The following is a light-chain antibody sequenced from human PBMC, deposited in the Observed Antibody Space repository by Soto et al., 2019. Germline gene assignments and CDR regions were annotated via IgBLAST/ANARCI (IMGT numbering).Light chain of an antibody. CDR1: TSDVGGYNY. CDR2: EVS. J-gene: IGLJ1*01. V-gene: IGLV2-14*01. Sequence: QSALTQPASVSGSPGQSITISCTGTTSDVGGYNYVSWYQQHPGKVPKLLIHEVSNRPSGVSNRFSGSKSGNTASLTISGLQAEDEADYYCCSYAGSYTFVFGTGTKVTVL. CDR3: CSYAGSYTFV.